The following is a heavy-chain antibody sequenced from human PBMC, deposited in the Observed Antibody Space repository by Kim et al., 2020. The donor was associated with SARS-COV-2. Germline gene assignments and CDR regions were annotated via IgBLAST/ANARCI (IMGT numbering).Heavy chain of an antibody. J-gene: IGHJ4*02. CDR2: ISGSGGST. D-gene: IGHD3-16*01. Sequence: GGSLRLSCAASGFTFSSYAMSWVRQAPGKGLEWVSAISGSGGSTYYADSVKGRFTISRDNTKNTLYLQMNSLRAEDTAVYYCAKEAMITFGGTLSGVFDFWGQGTLVTVSS. CDR1: GFTFSSYA. V-gene: IGHV3-23*01. CDR3: AKEAMITFGGTLSGVFDF.